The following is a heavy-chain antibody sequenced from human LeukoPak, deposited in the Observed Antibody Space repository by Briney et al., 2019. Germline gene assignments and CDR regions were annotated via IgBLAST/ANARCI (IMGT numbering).Heavy chain of an antibody. V-gene: IGHV3-21*01. CDR1: GFTLSSYN. Sequence: GGSLRLSCAASGFTLSSYNMKWVRQAPGKGLEWVSSISYRSSDIEYADSVKGQFTISGDNSKNTLYLQMNSLRAEDTAVYYCARGNTAVLYFDYWGQGTLVTVSS. J-gene: IGHJ4*02. D-gene: IGHD5-18*01. CDR3: ARGNTAVLYFDY. CDR2: ISYRSSDI.